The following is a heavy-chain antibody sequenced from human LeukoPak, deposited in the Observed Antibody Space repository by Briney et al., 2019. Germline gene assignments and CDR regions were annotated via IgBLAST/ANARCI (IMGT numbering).Heavy chain of an antibody. CDR3: ARASIWLFDH. V-gene: IGHV1-46*01. Sequence: ASVKVSCKASGYTFTNFYMHWVRQVPGQGLEWMGIINPRGGSASSAQKFQGRVTLTRDTSTSTVYMEVSSLRSEDTAIYYCARASIWLFDHWGQGTLVTVSS. CDR2: INPRGGSA. CDR1: GYTFTNFY. J-gene: IGHJ4*02. D-gene: IGHD3-22*01.